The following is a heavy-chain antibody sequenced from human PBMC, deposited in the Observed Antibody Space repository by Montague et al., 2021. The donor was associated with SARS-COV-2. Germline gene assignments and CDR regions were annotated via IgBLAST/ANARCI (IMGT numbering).Heavy chain of an antibody. D-gene: IGHD1-26*01. CDR3: ARPWGGNYYGALDI. J-gene: IGHJ3*02. CDR1: GFTFSSYA. V-gene: IGHV3-30-3*01. Sequence: SLRLSCSASGFTFSSYAMHWVRQAPGKVLEWVAVISYDGSNKYYXDSLKGRFTISRDNSKNTLYLQMNSLRAEDTAVYYCARPWGGNYYGALDIWGQGTLVTVSS. CDR2: ISYDGSNK.